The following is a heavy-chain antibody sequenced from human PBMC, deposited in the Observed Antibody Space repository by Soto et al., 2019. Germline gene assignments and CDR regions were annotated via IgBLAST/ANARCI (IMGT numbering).Heavy chain of an antibody. D-gene: IGHD2-21*02. V-gene: IGHV5-51*01. CDR1: GYSFANYW. CDR2: IYPSDSDT. Sequence: TGESLKISCSGSGYSFANYWIGWVRQMPGKGLEWMGIIYPSDSDTRYSPSFQGQVTISADKSISTAFLQWSSLKASDTAVYYCARASGGHSGWGHWSDPWGQGTLVTVSS. J-gene: IGHJ5*02. CDR3: ARASGGHSGWGHWSDP.